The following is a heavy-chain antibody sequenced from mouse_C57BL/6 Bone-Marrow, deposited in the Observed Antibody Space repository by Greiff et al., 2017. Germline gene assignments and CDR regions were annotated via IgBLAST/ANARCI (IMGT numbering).Heavy chain of an antibody. CDR1: GFSLTSYG. Sequence: VKLMESGPGLVQPSQSLSITCTVSGFSLTSYGVHWVRQSPGKGLEWLGVIWRGGSTDYNAAFMSRLSITKDNSKSQVFFKMNSLQADDTAIYYCAKNSGAGTAWFAYWGQGTLVTVSA. CDR3: AKNSGAGTAWFAY. J-gene: IGHJ3*01. CDR2: IWRGGST. D-gene: IGHD4-1*01. V-gene: IGHV2-5*01.